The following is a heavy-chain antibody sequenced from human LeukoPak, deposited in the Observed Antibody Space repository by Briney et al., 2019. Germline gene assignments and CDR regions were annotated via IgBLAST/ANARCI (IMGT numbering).Heavy chain of an antibody. CDR3: TRDPTYIAAAGNVHYYYMDV. V-gene: IGHV1-2*02. CDR1: GYTFTGYY. D-gene: IGHD6-13*01. CDR2: INPNSGGT. J-gene: IGHJ6*03. Sequence: ASVKVSCKASGYTFTGYYMHWVRQAPGPGLKWMGWINPNSGGTNYAQKFQGRVTMTRDTSISTAYMELSRLRSDDTAVYYCTRDPTYIAAAGNVHYYYMDVWGKGTTVTVSS.